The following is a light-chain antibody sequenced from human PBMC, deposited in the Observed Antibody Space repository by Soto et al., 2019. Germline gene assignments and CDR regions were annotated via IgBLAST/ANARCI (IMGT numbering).Light chain of an antibody. CDR3: QQYNSYSGT. J-gene: IGKJ1*01. Sequence: DIQMTQSPSSLSASVVDIVTITCRASQSITNWLAWYQQKPGKAPKLLIYGASSLESGVPSRFSGSGSGTEFTLTISSLQPDDFATYYCQQYNSYSGTFGQGTKVDIK. CDR2: GAS. CDR1: QSITNW. V-gene: IGKV1-5*01.